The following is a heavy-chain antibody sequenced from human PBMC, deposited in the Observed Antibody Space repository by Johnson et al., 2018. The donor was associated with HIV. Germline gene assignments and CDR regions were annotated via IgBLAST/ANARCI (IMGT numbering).Heavy chain of an antibody. CDR1: GFSFSGSA. D-gene: IGHD6-6*01. V-gene: IGHV3-30*04. CDR3: AKEGLRSSLRSGDAFDI. Sequence: QMQLVESGGDLVQPGGSLKLSCAASGFSFSGSAMHWVRQAPGKGLEWVAGISYGGSNKYYADSVKGRFTISRENSKNTLYLQMNSLRAEDTAVYYCAKEGLRSSLRSGDAFDIWGHGTLVTVSS. J-gene: IGHJ3*02. CDR2: ISYGGSNK.